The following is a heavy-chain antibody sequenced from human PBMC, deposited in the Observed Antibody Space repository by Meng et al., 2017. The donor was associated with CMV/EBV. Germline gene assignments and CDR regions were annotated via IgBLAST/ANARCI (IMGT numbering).Heavy chain of an antibody. J-gene: IGHJ4*02. CDR3: APSLGYCSGGSCYRDY. D-gene: IGHD2-15*01. V-gene: IGHV3-7*01. Sequence: GESLKISCAASGFTFSSYWMSWVRQAPGKGLEWVANIKQDGSEKYYVDSVKGRFTISRDNAKNSLYLQMNSLRAEDTAVYYCAPSLGYCSGGSCYRDYWGQGTLVPSPQ. CDR2: IKQDGSEK. CDR1: GFTFSSYW.